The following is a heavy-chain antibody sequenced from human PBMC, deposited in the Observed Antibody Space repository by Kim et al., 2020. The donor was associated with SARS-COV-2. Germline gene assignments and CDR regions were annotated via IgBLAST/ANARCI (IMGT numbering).Heavy chain of an antibody. D-gene: IGHD3-22*01. J-gene: IGHJ6*02. V-gene: IGHV7-4-1*02. CDR1: GYTFTSYA. CDR2: INTNTGNP. CDR3: AKDYYDSSGYYYLCYYYGMDV. Sequence: ASVKVSCKASGYTFTSYAMNWVRQAPGQGLEWMGWINTNTGNPTYAQGFTGRFVFSLDTSVSTAYLQISSLKAEDTAVYYCAKDYYDSSGYYYLCYYYGMDVWGQGTTVTVSS.